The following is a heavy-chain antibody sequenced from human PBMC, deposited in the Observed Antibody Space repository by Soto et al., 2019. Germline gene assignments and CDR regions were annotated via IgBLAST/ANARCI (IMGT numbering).Heavy chain of an antibody. CDR3: AKDRGYYGSGSYYNGPHYFDY. J-gene: IGHJ4*02. V-gene: IGHV3-23*01. CDR2: ISYGGGTT. Sequence: PGGSLRLSCAASEFTFSNYAMSWVRQAPGKGLEWVSAISYGGGTTYYADSVKGRFTISRDNSKNTLYLQMNSLRAEDTAVYYCAKDRGYYGSGSYYNGPHYFDYWGQGTLVTVSS. CDR1: EFTFSNYA. D-gene: IGHD3-10*01.